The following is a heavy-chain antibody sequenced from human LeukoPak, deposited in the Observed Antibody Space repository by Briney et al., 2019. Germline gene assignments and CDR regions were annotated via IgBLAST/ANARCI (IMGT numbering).Heavy chain of an antibody. CDR3: AKLVGPNRNRNDAFDI. CDR2: IIPILGIA. J-gene: IGHJ3*02. Sequence: VASVKVSCKASGYTFTSYGISWVRQAPGQGLEWMGRIIPILGIANYAQKFQGRVTITADKSTSTAYMELSSLRSEDTAVYYCAKLVGPNRNRNDAFDIWGQGTMVTVSS. V-gene: IGHV1-69*04. CDR1: GYTFTSYG. D-gene: IGHD1-1*01.